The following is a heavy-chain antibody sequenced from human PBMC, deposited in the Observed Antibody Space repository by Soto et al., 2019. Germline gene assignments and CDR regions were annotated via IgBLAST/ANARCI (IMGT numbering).Heavy chain of an antibody. CDR2: INPGDGST. Sequence: QVQLVQSGAEVRKPGASVKVSCKAAGYIFTSYYIHWVRLAPGQGLEWLGVINPGDGSTIYAEKFQGRVTMTRDTSTSTVYMEVSSMRSEYTAVYYCDREEMPTVNNYYYYMAVWGKGTTVTVSS. CDR3: DREEMPTVNNYYYYMAV. V-gene: IGHV1-46*03. CDR1: GYIFTSYY. D-gene: IGHD4-4*01. J-gene: IGHJ6*03.